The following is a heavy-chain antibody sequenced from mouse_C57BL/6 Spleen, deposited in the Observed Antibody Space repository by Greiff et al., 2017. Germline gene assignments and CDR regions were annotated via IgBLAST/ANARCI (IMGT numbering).Heavy chain of an antibody. CDR3: ARECYGSSYLFAY. CDR2: INPSSGYT. V-gene: IGHV1-7*01. J-gene: IGHJ3*01. Sequence: QVQLQQSGAELAKPGASVKLSCKASGYTFTSYWMHWVKQRPGQGLEWIGYINPSSGYTKYNQKFKDKATLTADKSSSTADMQLSSLTYEDSAVYYCARECYGSSYLFAYWGQGTLVTVSA. CDR1: GYTFTSYW. D-gene: IGHD1-1*01.